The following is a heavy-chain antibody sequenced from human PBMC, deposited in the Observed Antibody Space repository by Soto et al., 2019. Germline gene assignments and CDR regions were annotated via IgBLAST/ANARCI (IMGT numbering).Heavy chain of an antibody. D-gene: IGHD6-13*01. V-gene: IGHV1-18*01. CDR2: ISAYNGNT. J-gene: IGHJ5*02. CDR1: GYTFTSYG. Sequence: QVPLVQSGAEVKKPGASVKVSCKASGYTFTSYGISWVRQAPGQGLEWMGWISAYNGNTNYAQKLQGRVTMTTDTSTRTAYMELRSLRSDDTAVYYCAGDPIAAADETNWFDPWGQGTMVTVSS. CDR3: AGDPIAAADETNWFDP.